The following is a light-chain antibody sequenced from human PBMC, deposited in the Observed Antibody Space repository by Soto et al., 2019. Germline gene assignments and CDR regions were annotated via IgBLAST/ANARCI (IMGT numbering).Light chain of an antibody. CDR3: QSHATLLGGAVV. J-gene: IGLJ2*01. Sequence: QPVLTQPPSVSGAPGQRVTISCTGSSSNIGAGYDVHWYQQLPGAAPKLLMYGNSIRPSGVPDRFSGSKSGTSASLALTGLQAEDEADYYCQSHATLLGGAVVFGGGTKVTVL. V-gene: IGLV1-40*01. CDR1: SSNIGAGYD. CDR2: GNS.